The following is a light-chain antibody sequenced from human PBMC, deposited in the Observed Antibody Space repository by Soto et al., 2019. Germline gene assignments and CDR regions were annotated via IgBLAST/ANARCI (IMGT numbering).Light chain of an antibody. V-gene: IGKV3-20*01. CDR2: GAS. Sequence: EIVLTQSPGTLSLSPWERATLSCRASQSVSSSYLAWYQQKPGQAPRLLIYGASSRATGIPDRFSGSGSGTDFTLTISRREPADFAVYYCQQYGSSPKTFGQGTKVDI. CDR1: QSVSSSY. J-gene: IGKJ1*01. CDR3: QQYGSSPKT.